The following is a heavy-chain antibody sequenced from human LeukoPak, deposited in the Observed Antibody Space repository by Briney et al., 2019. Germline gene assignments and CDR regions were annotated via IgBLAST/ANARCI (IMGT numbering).Heavy chain of an antibody. V-gene: IGHV3-15*01. CDR3: TTGDCSGDSCYSEYFDY. CDR1: GITFTNAW. D-gene: IGHD2-15*01. Sequence: GGSLRLSREASGITFTNAWMNWVHQAPGKGLQWVGRIKTKTDGGTTDYAAPVKGRFTISREDSKNTLYLQMNGLKTEDTAVYYCTTGDCSGDSCYSEYFDYWGQGTLVTVSS. CDR2: IKTKTDGGTT. J-gene: IGHJ4*02.